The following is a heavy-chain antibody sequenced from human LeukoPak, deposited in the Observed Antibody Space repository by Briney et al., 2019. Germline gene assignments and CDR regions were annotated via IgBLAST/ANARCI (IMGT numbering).Heavy chain of an antibody. Sequence: GGSLRLSCAASGFTFSSYWMHWVRQAPGKGLAWVSRINSDGSSTSYADSVKGRFTISRDNAKNTLYLQMNSLRAEDTAVYYCARPNYDFWSGYNYYFDYWGQGTLVTVSS. CDR1: GFTFSSYW. D-gene: IGHD3-3*01. J-gene: IGHJ4*02. V-gene: IGHV3-74*01. CDR3: ARPNYDFWSGYNYYFDY. CDR2: INSDGSST.